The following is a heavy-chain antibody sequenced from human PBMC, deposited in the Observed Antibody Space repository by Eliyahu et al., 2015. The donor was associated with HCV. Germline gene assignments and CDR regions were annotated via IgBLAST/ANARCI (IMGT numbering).Heavy chain of an antibody. Sequence: EVQLLESGGGLVQPGGSLRLSXXAXGFTLXNYAMSWVRQAPGEGLEWVSAISSSGGSTYYADSVKGRFTISRDNSKNTVYLQMNSLRAEDTAVYYCAKDNXVGPTKAAFDIWGQGTMVTVSS. D-gene: IGHD1-26*01. CDR1: GFTLXNYA. CDR2: ISSSGGST. V-gene: IGHV3-23*01. CDR3: AKDNXVGPTKAAFDI. J-gene: IGHJ3*02.